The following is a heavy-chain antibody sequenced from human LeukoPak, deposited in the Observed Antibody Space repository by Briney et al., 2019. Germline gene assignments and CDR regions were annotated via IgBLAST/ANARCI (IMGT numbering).Heavy chain of an antibody. D-gene: IGHD3-10*01. J-gene: IGHJ4*02. CDR2: ISYDGSNK. CDR1: GFTFSSYG. V-gene: IGHV3-30*03. CDR3: ATSDGSGSYYNGLPFDY. Sequence: GGSLRLSCAASGFTFSSYGMHWVRQAPGKGLEWVADISYDGSNKYYADSVKGRFTISRDNSKNTLYLQMYSLRAEDTAVYYCATSDGSGSYYNGLPFDYWGQGTLVTVSS.